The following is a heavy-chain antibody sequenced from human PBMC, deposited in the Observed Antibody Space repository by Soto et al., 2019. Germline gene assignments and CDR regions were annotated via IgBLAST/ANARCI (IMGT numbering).Heavy chain of an antibody. CDR3: ARDGSEHFDFSYGMDV. CDR2: IYYSGST. D-gene: IGHD3-9*01. V-gene: IGHV4-59*12. Sequence: PSETLSLTCTVSGGSISSYYWSWIRQPPGKGLEWIGYIYYSGSTNYNPSLKSRVTISVDTSKNQFSLKLSSVTAADTAVYYCARDGSEHFDFSYGMDVWGQGTTVTVSS. J-gene: IGHJ6*02. CDR1: GGSISSYY.